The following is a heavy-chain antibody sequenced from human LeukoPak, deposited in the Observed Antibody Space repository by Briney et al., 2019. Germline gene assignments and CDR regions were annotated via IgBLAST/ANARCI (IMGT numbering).Heavy chain of an antibody. J-gene: IGHJ4*02. D-gene: IGHD1-26*01. CDR2: INPNSGDT. CDR3: ARVDAGRYYGHDY. V-gene: IGHV1-2*02. CDR1: GYIFTGYY. Sequence: ASVKVSCKASGYIFTGYYMHWVRQAPGQGLEWMGWINPNSGDTNYAQKFQGRVTMTRDTSISTAYMELRSLRSDDTAMYYCARVDAGRYYGHDYWGQGTLVTVTS.